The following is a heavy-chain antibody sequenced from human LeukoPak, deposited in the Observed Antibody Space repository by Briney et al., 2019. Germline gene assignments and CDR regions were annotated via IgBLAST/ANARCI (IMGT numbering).Heavy chain of an antibody. CDR2: ISYDGSNK. V-gene: IGHV3-30*03. Sequence: GGSLRLSCAASGFTFSSYGMHWVRQAPGKGLEWVAVISYDGSNKYYADSVKGRFTISRDNSKNTLYLQMNSLRAEDTAVYYCATPKSGYSSGWYDYYFDYWGQGTLVTVSS. CDR3: ATPKSGYSSGWYDYYFDY. J-gene: IGHJ4*02. D-gene: IGHD6-19*01. CDR1: GFTFSSYG.